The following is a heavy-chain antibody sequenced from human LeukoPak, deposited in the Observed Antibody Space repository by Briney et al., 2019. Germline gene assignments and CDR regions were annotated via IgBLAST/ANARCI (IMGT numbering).Heavy chain of an antibody. CDR2: IDDDGSTTT. J-gene: IGHJ4*02. D-gene: IGHD3-16*01. Sequence: PGGSLRLSCAASGFTFSSYWMHWVRQAPGKGLMWVSRIDDDGSTTTDYADSVKGRFTISRDNAKNSLYLQMNSLRAEDTAVYYCARGTMITFGGVFYDYWGQGTLVTVSS. CDR3: ARGTMITFGGVFYDY. CDR1: GFTFSSYW. V-gene: IGHV3-74*01.